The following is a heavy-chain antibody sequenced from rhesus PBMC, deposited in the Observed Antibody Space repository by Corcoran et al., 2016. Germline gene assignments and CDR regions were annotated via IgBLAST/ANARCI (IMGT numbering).Heavy chain of an antibody. D-gene: IGHD2-2*01. Sequence: EVQLVASGGGLVQPGGSLRLACAASGFPFSSCDMRWVRQAPGKGLAGVSYIISTRSTIYTIYYAHSVKGRFTIYRDNAKNSLSLQMNSLRAEDTAVYFCTRDLPIVQGQGREGGVIPFDYWGQGVPVTVSS. CDR3: TRDLPIVQGQGREGGVIPFDY. J-gene: IGHJ4*01. CDR1: GFPFSSCD. CDR2: IISTRSTIYTI. V-gene: IGHV3-136*01.